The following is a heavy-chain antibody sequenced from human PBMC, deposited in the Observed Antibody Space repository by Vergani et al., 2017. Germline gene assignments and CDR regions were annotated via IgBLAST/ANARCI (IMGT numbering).Heavy chain of an antibody. V-gene: IGHV3-23*04. Sequence: EVQLVESGGGLVQPGGSLRLSCAASGFTFSSYAMSWVRQAPGKGLEWVSAISGSGGSTYYADSVKGRFTISRDNSKNTLYLQMNSLRAEDTAVYYCARENTGIAXRPNLHYYYYYMDVWGKGTTVTVSS. J-gene: IGHJ6*03. CDR1: GFTFSSYA. CDR3: ARENTGIAXRPNLHYYYYYMDV. D-gene: IGHD6-6*01. CDR2: ISGSGGST.